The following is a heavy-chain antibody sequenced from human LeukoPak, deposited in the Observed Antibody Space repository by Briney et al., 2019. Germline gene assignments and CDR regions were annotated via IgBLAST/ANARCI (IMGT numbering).Heavy chain of an antibody. Sequence: SETLSLTCTVSGGSISSSSYYWGWIRQPPGKGLEWIGSIYYSGSTYYNPSLKSRITISVDTSKNQFSLKLCSVTAADTAVYYCASKITVTIDYWGQGSLVTVSS. CDR2: IYYSGST. V-gene: IGHV4-39*01. CDR3: ASKITVTIDY. J-gene: IGHJ4*02. CDR1: GGSISSSSYY. D-gene: IGHD4-17*01.